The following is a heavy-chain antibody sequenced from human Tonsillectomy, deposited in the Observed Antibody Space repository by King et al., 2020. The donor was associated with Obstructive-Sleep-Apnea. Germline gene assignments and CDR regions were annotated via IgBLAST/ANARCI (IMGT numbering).Heavy chain of an antibody. V-gene: IGHV3-23*04. CDR3: ARTLGAPTSPFDH. J-gene: IGHJ4*02. CDR1: GFTFSSYA. Sequence: VQLVESGGGLVQPGGSLRLSCPASGFTFSSYAMSWVRQAPGKGLEWVSVMSGDGGSTYYADSVKGRFTISMANSKNTVFLQMNSLRTEDMAVYYWARTLGAPTSPFDHWGQGTLVTVSS. CDR2: MSGDGGST. D-gene: IGHD3-16*01.